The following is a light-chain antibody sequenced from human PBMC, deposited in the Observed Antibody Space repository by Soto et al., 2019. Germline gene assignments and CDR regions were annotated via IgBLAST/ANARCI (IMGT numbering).Light chain of an antibody. J-gene: IGKJ4*01. Sequence: EIVLTQSPGTLSLSLGERATLSCRASQSVSSSYLAWYQQRPGQAPRLLIYGASSRATGIPDRFSGSGSGTDFTLTISSLEPEDFAVYYCQQRSNWPLTFGGGTKVDIK. CDR2: GAS. CDR3: QQRSNWPLT. V-gene: IGKV3D-20*02. CDR1: QSVSSSY.